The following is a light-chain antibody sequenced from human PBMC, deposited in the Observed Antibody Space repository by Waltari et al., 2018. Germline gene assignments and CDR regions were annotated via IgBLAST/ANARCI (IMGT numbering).Light chain of an antibody. CDR1: KDIGDY. J-gene: IGKJ3*01. CDR3: QQHNNFPLT. V-gene: IGKV1-33*01. Sequence: DIQMTQSPPSLSASVGDRITITCQASKDIGDYLNWYQQKPGKAPQVLIYDGSNLETGVPSRFSGSGSGTDFTLTISSLQPEDIATYFCQQHNNFPLTFGPGTKVDIK. CDR2: DGS.